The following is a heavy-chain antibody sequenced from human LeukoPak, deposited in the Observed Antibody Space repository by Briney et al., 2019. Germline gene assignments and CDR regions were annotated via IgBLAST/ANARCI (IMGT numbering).Heavy chain of an antibody. CDR2: ISSNGAST. J-gene: IGHJ4*02. D-gene: IGHD2-15*01. Sequence: PGGSLRLSCAASGFTFSSYAMSWVRQAPGKGLEWVSGISSNGASTYYVDSVKGRFTISRDNSKNTLYLQMNNLRDEDTAVYYCAKDPPCSGGTCYGYFESWGQGTLVTVSS. V-gene: IGHV3-23*01. CDR3: AKDPPCSGGTCYGYFES. CDR1: GFTFSSYA.